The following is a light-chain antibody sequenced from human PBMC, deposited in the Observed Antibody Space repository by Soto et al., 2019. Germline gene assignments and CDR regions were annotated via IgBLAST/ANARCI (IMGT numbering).Light chain of an antibody. Sequence: DIQMTQSPSTLSASVGDRVTITCRASQSMSSWLAWYQQKPGKAPKLLIYKASSLESGVPSRFSGSGSGTENTLTISSLQPDDFATYDCQQYNSYPWTFGQGTKVEIK. CDR1: QSMSSW. V-gene: IGKV1-5*03. CDR2: KAS. J-gene: IGKJ1*01. CDR3: QQYNSYPWT.